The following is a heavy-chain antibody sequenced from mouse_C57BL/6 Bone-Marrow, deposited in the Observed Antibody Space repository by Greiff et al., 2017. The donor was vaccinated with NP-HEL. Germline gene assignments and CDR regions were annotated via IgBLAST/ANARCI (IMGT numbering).Heavy chain of an antibody. D-gene: IGHD2-2*01. CDR2: IYPGSGST. Sequence: QVQLQQPGAELVKPGASVKMSCKASGYTFTSYWITWVKQRPGQGLEWIGDIYPGSGSTNYNEKFKSKATLTVDTSSSTAYMQLSSLTSEDSAVYYCAKGGDLLWLRRYWYCDVWGTGTTVTVSS. CDR3: AKGGDLLWLRRYWYCDV. J-gene: IGHJ1*03. V-gene: IGHV1-55*01. CDR1: GYTFTSYW.